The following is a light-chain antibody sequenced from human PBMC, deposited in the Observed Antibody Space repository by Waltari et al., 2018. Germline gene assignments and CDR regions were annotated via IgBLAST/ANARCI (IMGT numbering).Light chain of an antibody. CDR3: SSYAGSSTPLYV. V-gene: IGLV2-8*01. CDR1: SSDVGVYNY. Sequence: QSALTQPPSASWSPGHSVTISCPGTSSDVGVYNYVSWYQQHPGKAPKIMIYEVNKRPSGVPDRFSGSKSGNTASLTVSGLQAEDEADYYCSSYAGSSTPLYVFGTGTKVTVL. CDR2: EVN. J-gene: IGLJ1*01.